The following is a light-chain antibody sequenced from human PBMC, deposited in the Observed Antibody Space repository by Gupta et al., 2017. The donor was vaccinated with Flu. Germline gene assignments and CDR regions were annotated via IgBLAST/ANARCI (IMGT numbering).Light chain of an antibody. CDR1: SSNIGSSY. J-gene: IGLJ1*01. Sequence: QSVLTQPPSVSAAPGQKVTISCTGSSSNIGSSYVSWYRHLPGTAPQLLIYENNKQPSGIPDRFSGSKSGTSATLGITGLQTGDEADYYCAPWDSSRSAYVFGTGTKFTVL. V-gene: IGLV1-51*01. CDR2: ENN. CDR3: APWDSSRSAYV.